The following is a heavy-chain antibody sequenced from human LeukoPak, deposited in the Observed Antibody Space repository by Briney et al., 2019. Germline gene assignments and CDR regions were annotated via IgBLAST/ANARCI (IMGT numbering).Heavy chain of an antibody. Sequence: GSLRLSCAASGFTFSSYAMSWVRQAPGKGLEWVSAISGSGGSTYYAASVKGRFTISRDNSKNTLYLQMNSLRAEDTAVYYCAKDRFTIFGVAPSDYWGQGTLVTVSS. CDR3: AKDRFTIFGVAPSDY. CDR2: ISGSGGST. J-gene: IGHJ4*02. CDR1: GFTFSSYA. D-gene: IGHD3-3*01. V-gene: IGHV3-23*01.